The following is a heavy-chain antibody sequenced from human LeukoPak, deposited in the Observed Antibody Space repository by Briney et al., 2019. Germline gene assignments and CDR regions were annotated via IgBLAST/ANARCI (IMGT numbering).Heavy chain of an antibody. CDR3: ARARQKLWFGEGKAFDY. V-gene: IGHV4-61*08. CDR1: GGSISSGDYY. CDR2: IYYSGST. D-gene: IGHD3-10*01. Sequence: SETLSLTCTVSGGSISSGDYYWSWIRQPPGKGLEWIGYIYYSGSTNYNPSLKSRVTISVDTSKNQFSLKLSSVTAADTAVYYCARARQKLWFGEGKAFDYWGQGTLVTVSS. J-gene: IGHJ4*02.